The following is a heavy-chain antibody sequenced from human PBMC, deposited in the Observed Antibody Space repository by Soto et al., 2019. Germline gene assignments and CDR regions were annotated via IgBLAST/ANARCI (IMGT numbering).Heavy chain of an antibody. V-gene: IGHV3-72*01. D-gene: IGHD6-19*01. Sequence: EVQLVESGGGLVQPGGSLRLSCAASGLIFSDYHMDWVRQAPGKGLEWVGRIRRKANSYTTEYAASVKGSFTISSGDSKTSLYLQMNSLKTEDTAVYYSAMLGGWSGGSNDMDVWGQGTTVTVSS. CDR2: IRRKANSYTT. CDR3: AMLGGWSGGSNDMDV. CDR1: GLIFSDYH. J-gene: IGHJ6*02.